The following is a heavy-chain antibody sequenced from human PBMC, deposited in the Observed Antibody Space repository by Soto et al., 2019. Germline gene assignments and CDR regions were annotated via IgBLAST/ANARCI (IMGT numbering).Heavy chain of an antibody. Sequence: PSETLSLTCAVSGGSISSGGYSWSWIRQPPGKGLEWIGYIYHSGSTYYNPSLKSRVTISVDRSKNQFSLKLSSVTAADTAVYYCARGYDFWSGYPNWFDPWGQGTLVTVSS. CDR2: IYHSGST. J-gene: IGHJ5*02. CDR1: GGSISSGGYS. D-gene: IGHD3-3*01. V-gene: IGHV4-30-2*01. CDR3: ARGYDFWSGYPNWFDP.